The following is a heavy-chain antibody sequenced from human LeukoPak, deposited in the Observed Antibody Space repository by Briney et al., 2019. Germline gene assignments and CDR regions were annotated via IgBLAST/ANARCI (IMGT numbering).Heavy chain of an antibody. CDR3: AREKWLRGDAFDI. V-gene: IGHV3-30*04. CDR1: GFTFSSYA. D-gene: IGHD5-12*01. J-gene: IGHJ3*02. CDR2: ISYDGSNK. Sequence: GRSLRLSCAASGFTFSSYAMHWVRQAPGKGLEWVAVISYDGSNKYYANSVKGRFTISRDNSKNTLYLQMNSLRAEDTAVYYCAREKWLRGDAFDIWGQGTMVTVSS.